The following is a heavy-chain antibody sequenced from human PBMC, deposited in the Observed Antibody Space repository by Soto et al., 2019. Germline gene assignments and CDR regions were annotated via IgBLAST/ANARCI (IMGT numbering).Heavy chain of an antibody. J-gene: IGHJ6*02. CDR3: ARALGYSGYAGMDV. CDR2: ISPDNGNT. Sequence: QVHLVQSGGEVKKPGASVKVSCKASGYTFTIYGINWVRQAPGQGLEWMGWISPDNGNTNYAQKLQGRVTMTTDTSTGTAYMELRSPRSDDTAVYYCARALGYSGYAGMDVWGQGTTVTVSS. D-gene: IGHD5-12*01. V-gene: IGHV1-18*01. CDR1: GYTFTIYG.